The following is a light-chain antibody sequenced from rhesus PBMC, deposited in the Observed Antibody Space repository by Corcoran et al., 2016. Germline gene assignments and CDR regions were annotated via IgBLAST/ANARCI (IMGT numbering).Light chain of an antibody. CDR2: GAS. J-gene: IGKJ4*01. V-gene: IGKV3-42*01. Sequence: EIVMTQSPATLSLSPGERATLSCRASQRVRSSLAWYQQNPGQAPKLLIYGASSRATGIPDRFSCRGAGTEFTLTISSLEPEDVGVYYCQQDYSWPPTFGGGTKVELK. CDR1: QRVRSS. CDR3: QQDYSWPPT.